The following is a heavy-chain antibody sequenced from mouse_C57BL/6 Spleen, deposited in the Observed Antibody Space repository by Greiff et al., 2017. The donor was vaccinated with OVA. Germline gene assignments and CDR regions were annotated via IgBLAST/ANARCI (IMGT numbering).Heavy chain of an antibody. J-gene: IGHJ4*01. Sequence: QVQLKQPGAELVMPGASVKLSCKASGYTFTSYWMHWVKQRPGQGLEWIGEIDPSDSYTNYNQKFKGKSTLTVDKSSSTAYMQLSSLTSEDSAVYYCARGIDYYAMDYWGQGTSVTVSS. CDR1: GYTFTSYW. CDR2: IDPSDSYT. CDR3: ARGIDYYAMDY. V-gene: IGHV1-69*01.